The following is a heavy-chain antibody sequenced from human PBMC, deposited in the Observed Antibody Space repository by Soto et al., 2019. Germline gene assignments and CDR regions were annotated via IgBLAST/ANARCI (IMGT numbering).Heavy chain of an antibody. V-gene: IGHV3-23*01. CDR2: ISGSGGST. CDR3: AKDSAVTAPGEYFQH. CDR1: GFTFSSYA. J-gene: IGHJ1*01. Sequence: GGSLRLSCAASGFTFSSYAMSWVRQAPGKGLEWVSVISGSGGSTSYADSVKGRFTISRDKSKNTLYLQMNSLRAEDTAVYYCAKDSAVTAPGEYFQHWGQGTLVTVSS. D-gene: IGHD2-21*02.